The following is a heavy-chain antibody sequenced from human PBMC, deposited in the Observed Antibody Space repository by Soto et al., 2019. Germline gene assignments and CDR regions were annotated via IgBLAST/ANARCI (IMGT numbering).Heavy chain of an antibody. V-gene: IGHV4-31*03. D-gene: IGHD2-2*02. CDR1: GGSISSGGYY. CDR3: ARSDIVVAPAAISPVYYYAMDV. CDR2: IYYSGST. J-gene: IGHJ6*02. Sequence: SETLSLTCTVSGGSISSGGYYWSWIRQHPGKGLEWIGYIYYSGSTYYNPSLKSRVTISVDTSKNQFSLKLSSVTAADTAVYYCARSDIVVAPAAISPVYYYAMDVWGQGTTVTVSS.